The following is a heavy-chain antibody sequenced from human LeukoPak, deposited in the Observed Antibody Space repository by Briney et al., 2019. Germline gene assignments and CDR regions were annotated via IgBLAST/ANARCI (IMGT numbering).Heavy chain of an antibody. D-gene: IGHD3-22*01. CDR1: GFTFRDYG. Sequence: GGTLRLSCAASGFTFRDYGMSWVRQAPGKGLEWVSALTGSGGTTYYADSVKGRFTISRDNSKNTLYLQMNSLTAEDTAVYYCARRLYYDSSGYHQTFDCWGQGTLVTVSS. V-gene: IGHV3-23*01. CDR2: LTGSGGTT. CDR3: ARRLYYDSSGYHQTFDC. J-gene: IGHJ4*02.